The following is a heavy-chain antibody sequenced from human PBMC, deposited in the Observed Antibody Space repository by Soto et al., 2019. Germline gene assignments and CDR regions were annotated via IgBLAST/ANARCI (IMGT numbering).Heavy chain of an antibody. V-gene: IGHV3-23*01. CDR2: ISGSGSSST. D-gene: IGHD2-21*01. CDR3: AKDPIVGPDHYFNH. CDR1: VFTFSTYA. Sequence: WSLRLSCAGSVFTFSTYAMSWVRQAPGKGLEWVSAISGSGSSSTYYADSVKGRFTISRDNSKNTLYLQMNSLRAEDTAVYYCAKDPIVGPDHYFNHWGQGTLVTVSS. J-gene: IGHJ1*01.